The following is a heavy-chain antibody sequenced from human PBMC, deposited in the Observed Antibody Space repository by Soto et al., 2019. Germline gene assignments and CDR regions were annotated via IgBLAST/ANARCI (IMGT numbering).Heavy chain of an antibody. J-gene: IGHJ5*02. V-gene: IGHV4-31*03. CDR3: ARDPPLEGIDP. Sequence: PSERLSRTCTVSDGSISSGGYYLSWIRQHPGKGLEWIGYICYSGSTYYNPSLKSRVTISVDTSKNQFSLKLKYVTAADTSVYYCARDPPLEGIDPWGQGTLVSVSS. CDR2: ICYSGST. CDR1: DGSISSGGYY. D-gene: IGHD1-1*01.